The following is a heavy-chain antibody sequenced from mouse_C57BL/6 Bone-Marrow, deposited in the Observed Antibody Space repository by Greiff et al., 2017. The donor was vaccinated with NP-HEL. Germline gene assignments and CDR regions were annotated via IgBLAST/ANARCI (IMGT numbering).Heavy chain of an antibody. Sequence: EVQLVESGGDLVKPGGSLKLSCAASGFTFSSYGMSWVRQTPDKRLEWVATISSGGSYTYYPDSVKGRFTISRDNAKNDLYLQMSSLKSEDTAMYYCARKEFDYWGQGTTLTVSS. CDR2: ISSGGSYT. V-gene: IGHV5-6*01. CDR1: GFTFSSYG. J-gene: IGHJ2*01. CDR3: ARKEFDY.